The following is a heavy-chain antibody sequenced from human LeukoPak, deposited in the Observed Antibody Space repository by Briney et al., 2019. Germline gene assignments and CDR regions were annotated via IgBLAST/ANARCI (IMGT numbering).Heavy chain of an antibody. CDR3: AREQDIGMVSALDY. V-gene: IGHV1-2*02. CDR1: GFTFTGYY. Sequence: GSVKVSCKPSGFTFTGYYMHWVRQAPGLGLEWMGWINPNSGDTNYAQNSQGRVTMTRDTSIGTAYMELSRLRSDDTAVYYCAREQDIGMVSALDYWGQGTLVTVSS. CDR2: INPNSGDT. D-gene: IGHD5-18*01. J-gene: IGHJ4*02.